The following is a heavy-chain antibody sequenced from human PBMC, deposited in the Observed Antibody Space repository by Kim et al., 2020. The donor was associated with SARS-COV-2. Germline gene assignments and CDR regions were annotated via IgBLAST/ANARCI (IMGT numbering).Heavy chain of an antibody. CDR2: ISAGGHSI. J-gene: IGHJ6*02. Sequence: GGSLRLSCAASGFMFSSHAMTWVRQAPGKGLERVAIISAGGHSIYYADSVKGRFTVSRDNSKNTLYLQMNSLRAEDTALYFCAKDQSGDYYYSGMDVWG. D-gene: IGHD1-26*01. V-gene: IGHV3-23*01. CDR1: GFMFSSHA. CDR3: AKDQSGDYYYSGMDV.